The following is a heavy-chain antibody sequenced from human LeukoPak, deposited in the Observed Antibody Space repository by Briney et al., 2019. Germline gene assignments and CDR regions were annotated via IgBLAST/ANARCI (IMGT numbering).Heavy chain of an antibody. J-gene: IGHJ4*02. CDR1: GFTFSSYA. Sequence: GGSLRLSCAASGFTFSSYAMSRVRQAPGKGLEWVSAISGSGGSTYYADSVKGRFTISRDNSKNTLYLQMNSLRAEDTAVYYCAKDYGYSYGYRYYFDYWGQGTLVTVSS. CDR2: ISGSGGST. D-gene: IGHD5-18*01. CDR3: AKDYGYSYGYRYYFDY. V-gene: IGHV3-23*01.